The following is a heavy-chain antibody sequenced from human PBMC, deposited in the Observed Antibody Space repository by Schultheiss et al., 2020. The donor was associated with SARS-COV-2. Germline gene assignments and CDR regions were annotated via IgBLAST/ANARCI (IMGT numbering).Heavy chain of an antibody. Sequence: SQTLSLTCTVSGGSISSYYWSWIRQPPGKGLEWIGYIYYSGSTNYNPSLKSRVTISVDTSKNQFSLKLSSVTAADTAVYYCARADYYGSGSYYNIPYYYYYGMDVWGQGTTVTVSS. V-gene: IGHV4-59*08. CDR3: ARADYYGSGSYYNIPYYYYYGMDV. CDR1: GGSISSYY. CDR2: IYYSGST. D-gene: IGHD3-10*01. J-gene: IGHJ6*02.